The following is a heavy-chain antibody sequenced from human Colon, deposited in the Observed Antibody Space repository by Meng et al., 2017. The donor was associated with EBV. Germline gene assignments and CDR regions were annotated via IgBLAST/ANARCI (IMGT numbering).Heavy chain of an antibody. Sequence: QVLLKEAAQGLVEPAGTLAPSWGVSDASISSNIRWAWVGKPQGKGLEWIGNIDGSGSTNYNPSLNSRIITSLDKSKNHFSLKVNSVTAADTAVYYCARGKQDAWELLAYWGQGALVTVSS. V-gene: IGHV4-4*02. J-gene: IGHJ4*02. CDR1: DASISSNIR. D-gene: IGHD1-26*01. CDR2: IDGSGST. CDR3: ARGKQDAWELLAY.